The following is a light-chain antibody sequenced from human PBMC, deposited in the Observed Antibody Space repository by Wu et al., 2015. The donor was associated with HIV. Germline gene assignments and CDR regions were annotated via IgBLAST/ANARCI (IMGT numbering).Light chain of an antibody. Sequence: DIQMTQSPSSLSASVGDRITITCRASQSISGYLNWYQQKPGKAPNLLIYAASSLQSGVPSRFSGSGSGTDFTLTISSLQPEDFATYYCQQSYSTSSLTFGGGTKVEIK. J-gene: IGKJ4*01. CDR1: QSISGY. CDR2: AAS. V-gene: IGKV1-39*01. CDR3: QQSYSTSSLT.